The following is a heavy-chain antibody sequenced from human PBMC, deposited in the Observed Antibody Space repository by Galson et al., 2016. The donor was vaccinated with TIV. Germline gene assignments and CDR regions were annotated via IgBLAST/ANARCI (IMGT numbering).Heavy chain of an antibody. CDR2: ISNRGSMK. D-gene: IGHD1-1*01. V-gene: IGHV3-48*03. CDR3: ARERNGNDFQNWFDP. Sequence: SLRLSCAASGFTLSSYEMNWVRQAPGKGLEWVSYISNRGSMKFYADSVKGRFTISRDNAKSSLYLQMNSLRADDTAVYYCARERNGNDFQNWFDPWGQGTLVTVSS. J-gene: IGHJ5*02. CDR1: GFTLSSYE.